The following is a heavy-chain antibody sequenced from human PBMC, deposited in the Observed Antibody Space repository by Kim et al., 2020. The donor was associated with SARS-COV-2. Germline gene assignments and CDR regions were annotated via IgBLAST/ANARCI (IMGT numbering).Heavy chain of an antibody. J-gene: IGHJ4*02. CDR3: AHLTTVTTFDY. Sequence: GGSLRLSCAASGFTFSSYGMHWVRQAPGKGLEWVAVISYDGSNKYYADSVKGRFTISRDNSKNTLYLQMNSLRAEDTAVYYCAHLTTVTTFDYWGQGTLVTVSS. CDR2: ISYDGSNK. V-gene: IGHV3-30*03. CDR1: GFTFSSYG. D-gene: IGHD4-17*01.